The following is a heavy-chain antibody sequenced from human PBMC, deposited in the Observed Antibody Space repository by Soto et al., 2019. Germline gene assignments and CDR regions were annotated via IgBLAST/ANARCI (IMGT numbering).Heavy chain of an antibody. Sequence: GGSLRLSCAASGFTVSSNYMSWVRQTQGKGLEWVSVMYSGGFTYYADSVKGRFTISRDNSKNTLYLQMNSLRAEDTAVYFCARGSVAIFGVVTDYYYALDVWGQGTLVTVSS. CDR1: GFTVSSNY. D-gene: IGHD3-3*01. J-gene: IGHJ6*02. V-gene: IGHV3-53*01. CDR3: ARGSVAIFGVVTDYYYALDV. CDR2: MYSGGFT.